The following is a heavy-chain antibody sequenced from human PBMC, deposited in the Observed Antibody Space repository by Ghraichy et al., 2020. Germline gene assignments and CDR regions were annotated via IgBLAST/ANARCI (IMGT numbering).Heavy chain of an antibody. CDR1: GDSVSSNSAA. J-gene: IGHJ6*02. CDR2: TYYRSKWYN. Sequence: SQTLSLTCAISGDSVSSNSAAWNWIRQSPSRGLEWLGRTYYRSKWYNDYAVSVKSRITINPDTSKNQFSLQLNSVTPEDTAVYYCARDSRWELLNYYYYGMDVWGQGTTVTVSS. D-gene: IGHD1-26*01. V-gene: IGHV6-1*01. CDR3: ARDSRWELLNYYYYGMDV.